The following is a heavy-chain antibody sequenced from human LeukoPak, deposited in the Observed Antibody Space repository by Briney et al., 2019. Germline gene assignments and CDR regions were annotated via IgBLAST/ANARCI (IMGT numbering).Heavy chain of an antibody. D-gene: IGHD2/OR15-2a*01. J-gene: IGHJ4*02. CDR2: IWYDERKT. V-gene: IGHV3-33*03. CDR3: AKVVAGNIDYYFDY. CDR1: GYIFSNYG. Sequence: GGSLRLSCAASGYIFSNYGMHWVRQAPGKGLEWVAVIWYDERKTLYADSVKGRFTISRDKSKNTVYLQMRNLRVEHTAVYYCAKVVAGNIDYYFDYWGQGILVAVSS.